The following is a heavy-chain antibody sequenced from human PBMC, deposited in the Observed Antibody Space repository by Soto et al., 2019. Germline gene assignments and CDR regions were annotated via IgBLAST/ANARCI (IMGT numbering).Heavy chain of an antibody. Sequence: ASVKVSCKASGYSFSVYPIHWVRQAPGQGLEWMGCINPNSGGTEYAKKFRGWVTMTRDTSISTAYMELSRLKSDDTAVYYCAVTYYFDVSDSRNDPYDIWGLGTMVTVSS. CDR1: GYSFSVYP. J-gene: IGHJ3*02. D-gene: IGHD3-9*01. CDR3: AVTYYFDVSDSRNDPYDI. V-gene: IGHV1-2*04. CDR2: INPNSGGT.